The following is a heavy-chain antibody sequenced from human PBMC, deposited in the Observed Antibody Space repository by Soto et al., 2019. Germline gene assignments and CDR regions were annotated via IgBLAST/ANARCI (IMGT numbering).Heavy chain of an antibody. CDR2: IIPIFGTA. D-gene: IGHD5-18*01. Sequence: SVKVSCKASGGTFSSYAISWVRQAPGQGLEWMGGIIPIFGTANYAQKFQGRVTITVDESTSTAYMELSSLRSEDTAVYYCARDPELQLWPLGAFDIWGQGTMVTV. V-gene: IGHV1-69*13. J-gene: IGHJ3*02. CDR1: GGTFSSYA. CDR3: ARDPELQLWPLGAFDI.